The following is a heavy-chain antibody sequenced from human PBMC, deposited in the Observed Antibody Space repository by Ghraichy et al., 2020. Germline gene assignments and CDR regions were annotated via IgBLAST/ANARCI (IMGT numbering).Heavy chain of an antibody. CDR1: GGSFSGYY. V-gene: IGHV4-34*01. CDR3: ARWGGDTSGWPEGGY. CDR2: INHSGST. Sequence: SETLSLTCAVYGGSFSGYYWSWIRQPPGKGLEWIGDINHSGSTNYNPSLTSRVTISVDTSKNHFSLKLSSVTAADTAVYYCARWGGDTSGWPEGGYWGQGTLVTVSS. D-gene: IGHD6-19*01. J-gene: IGHJ4*02.